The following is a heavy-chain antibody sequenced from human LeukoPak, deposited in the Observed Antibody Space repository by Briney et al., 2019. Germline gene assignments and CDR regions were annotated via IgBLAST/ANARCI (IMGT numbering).Heavy chain of an antibody. J-gene: IGHJ6*02. V-gene: IGHV4-34*01. CDR2: INHSGST. CDR1: GGSFSGYY. D-gene: IGHD2-2*01. Sequence: SETLSLTCAVYGGSFSGYYWSWIRQPPGKGLEWIGEINHSGSTNYNPSLKSRVTISVDTSKNQFSLKLSSVTAADTAVYYCARDAHIVVVPAAARGNYYGMDVWGQGTTVTVSS. CDR3: ARDAHIVVVPAAARGNYYGMDV.